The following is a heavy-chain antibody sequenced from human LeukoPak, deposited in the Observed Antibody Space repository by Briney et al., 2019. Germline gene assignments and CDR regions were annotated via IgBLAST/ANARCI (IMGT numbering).Heavy chain of an antibody. CDR1: GFTFSSYW. D-gene: IGHD6-13*01. V-gene: IGHV3-7*01. Sequence: PGGSLRLSCAASGFTFSSYWMSWVRQAPGKGLEWVANIKQDGSEKYYVDSVKGRFTISRDNAKNSLYLQMNSLRAEDTAVYYCARDSYSSSWHGVDYWGQGTLVTVSS. CDR2: IKQDGSEK. J-gene: IGHJ4*02. CDR3: ARDSYSSSWHGVDY.